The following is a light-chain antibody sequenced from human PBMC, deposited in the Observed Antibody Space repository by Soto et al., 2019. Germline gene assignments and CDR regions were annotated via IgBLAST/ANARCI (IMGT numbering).Light chain of an antibody. V-gene: IGKV3-20*01. CDR3: QQYSFLPRT. CDR2: GAS. Sequence: VVVTMSPGTLSLSTRERATLSCMASQSVSSNYLAWYQQKPGQAPRLLIYGASTRATGIPDRFGGSGSGTDFTLTISRLEPEDFAVYYCQQYSFLPRTFGQGTKVDI. CDR1: QSVSSNY. J-gene: IGKJ1*01.